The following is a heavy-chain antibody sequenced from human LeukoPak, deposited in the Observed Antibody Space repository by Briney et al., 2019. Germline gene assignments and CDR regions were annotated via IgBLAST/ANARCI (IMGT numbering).Heavy chain of an antibody. Sequence: GGSLRLSCAASGFTFDAFAMQWVRQAAGRGREWVSGVTWNSGNIDYADSVKGRFTISRDNAKNSLHLQMNSLRAEDTALYYCTKDNGGVFDYWGQGILVTVSS. CDR1: GFTFDAFA. V-gene: IGHV3-9*01. D-gene: IGHD2-15*01. CDR2: VTWNSGNI. J-gene: IGHJ4*02. CDR3: TKDNGGVFDY.